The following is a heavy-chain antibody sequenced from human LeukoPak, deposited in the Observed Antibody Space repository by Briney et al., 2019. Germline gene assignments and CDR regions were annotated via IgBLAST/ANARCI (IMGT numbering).Heavy chain of an antibody. CDR1: GFSFDTYW. V-gene: IGHV3-7*01. D-gene: IGHD3-10*02. J-gene: IGHJ6*04. Sequence: GGSLRLSCTASGFSFDTYWMSWVRQAPGKGLEWVANIKQDGSEKDYVDSVKGRFTISRDNAKNSLYLQMNSLRAEDTAVYYCAELGITMIGGVWGKGTTVTISS. CDR3: AELGITMIGGV. CDR2: IKQDGSEK.